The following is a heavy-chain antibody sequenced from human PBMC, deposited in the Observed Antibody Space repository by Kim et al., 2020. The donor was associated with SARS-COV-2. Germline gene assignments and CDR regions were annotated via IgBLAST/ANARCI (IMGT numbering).Heavy chain of an antibody. J-gene: IGHJ4*02. CDR2: IIGSGITT. D-gene: IGHD3-9*01. V-gene: IGHV3-23*01. CDR1: GFTFSSYA. Sequence: GESLRLSCVASGFTFSSYAMTWVRQAPGKGLEWVSTIIGSGITTYYADSLKGRFTISRDNSKNTLYLHMSGLRADDTAVYYCAKGVLTGYPYYFDFWGQG. CDR3: AKGVLTGYPYYFDF.